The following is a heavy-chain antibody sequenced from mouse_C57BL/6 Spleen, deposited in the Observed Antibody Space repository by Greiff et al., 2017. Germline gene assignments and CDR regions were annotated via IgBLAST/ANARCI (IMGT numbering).Heavy chain of an antibody. CDR1: GFTFSSYA. CDR2: ISDGGSYT. J-gene: IGHJ2*01. Sequence: EVKVVESGGGLVKPGGSLKLSCAASGFTFSSYAMSWVRQTPEKRLEWVATISDGGSYTYYPDNVKGRFTISRDNAKNNLYLQMSHLKSEDTAMYYCAREGGTTAPHLDYWGQGTTRTVSS. CDR3: AREGGTTAPHLDY. V-gene: IGHV5-4*01. D-gene: IGHD1-2*01.